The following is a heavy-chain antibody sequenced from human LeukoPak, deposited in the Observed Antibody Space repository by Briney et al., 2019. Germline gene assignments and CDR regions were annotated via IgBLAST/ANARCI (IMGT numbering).Heavy chain of an antibody. CDR1: GFTFSNYA. CDR3: ARDGTVAAAGLDY. D-gene: IGHD6-13*01. V-gene: IGHV3-48*03. J-gene: IGHJ4*02. Sequence: GGSLRLSCAASGFTFSNYAMNWVRQAPGKGLEWVSYISSSGSTIYYADSVKGRFTISRDNAKNSLYLQMNSLRAEDSAVYYCARDGTVAAAGLDYWGQGTLVTASS. CDR2: ISSSGSTI.